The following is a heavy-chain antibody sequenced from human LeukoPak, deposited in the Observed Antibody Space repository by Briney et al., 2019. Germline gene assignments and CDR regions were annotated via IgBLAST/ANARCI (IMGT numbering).Heavy chain of an antibody. CDR3: ARSPCISTSCPRRGSLDY. CDR2: IYPGDSDS. Sequence: GESLKISCEGSGYTFTNYWIGWVRQMPGKGLEWMGIIYPGDSDSKYSSSFQGQVTISADKSINTAYLQWSSLKASDTAIYYCARSPCISTSCPRRGSLDYWGQGTLVTVSS. D-gene: IGHD2-2*01. V-gene: IGHV5-51*01. CDR1: GYTFTNYW. J-gene: IGHJ4*02.